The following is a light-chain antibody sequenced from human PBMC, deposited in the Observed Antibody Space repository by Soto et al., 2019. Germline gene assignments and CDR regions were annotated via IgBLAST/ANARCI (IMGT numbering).Light chain of an antibody. V-gene: IGLV2-14*01. J-gene: IGLJ3*02. CDR2: EVS. CDR1: NSDVGGYNY. Sequence: QSALTQPASVSGSPGQSITISCTGTNSDVGGYNYVSWYQQHPGQAPKLMIYEVSNRPSGVSNRFSGSKSGKTASLTISGLQAEGEADYYCSSYTSNSTRVFGGGTKVTVL. CDR3: SSYTSNSTRV.